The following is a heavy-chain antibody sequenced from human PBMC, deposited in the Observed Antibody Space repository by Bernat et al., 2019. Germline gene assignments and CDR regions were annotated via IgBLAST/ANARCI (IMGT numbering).Heavy chain of an antibody. V-gene: IGHV3-7*03. D-gene: IGHD2-8*02. CDR1: GFIFSRCW. J-gene: IGHJ4*02. CDR3: LKSGHPFDY. CDR2: IKEDGSEK. Sequence: EVQLVESGGDLVQPGGSLRLSCAASGFIFSRCWMSWVRQAPGKGLEWVANIKEDGSEKYYVDSVKGRFTISRDNAKNSLYLQMNSLTAEDTAVYYCLKSGHPFDYWGQGTLVTVSS.